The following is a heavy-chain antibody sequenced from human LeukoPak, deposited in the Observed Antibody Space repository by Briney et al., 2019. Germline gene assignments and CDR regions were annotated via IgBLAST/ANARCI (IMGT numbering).Heavy chain of an antibody. J-gene: IGHJ6*02. D-gene: IGHD3-22*01. Sequence: GGSLRLSCAASGFTVSSNYMSWVRQAPGKGLEWVSVIYSGGSTYYADSVKGRFTISRDNSKNTLYLQMNSLRAEDTAVYYCARDRLLYYYDSSGYDSYYYYGMDVWGQGTTVTVSS. CDR2: IYSGGST. CDR3: ARDRLLYYYDSSGYDSYYYYGMDV. CDR1: GFTVSSNY. V-gene: IGHV3-66*01.